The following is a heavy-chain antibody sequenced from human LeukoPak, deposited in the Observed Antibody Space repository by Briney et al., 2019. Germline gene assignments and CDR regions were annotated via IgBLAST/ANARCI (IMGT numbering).Heavy chain of an antibody. CDR3: PKGPWELQSLATDYSYYMDV. Sequence: PGRSLRLSCAASGFAFSSYGMHWVRQAPGKGLEWVAVIWYDGSNKYYADSVKGRFTISRDNSKNTLYLQMNSLRAEDTAVYYCPKGPWELQSLATDYSYYMDVWGKGTTVTVSS. J-gene: IGHJ6*03. V-gene: IGHV3-33*06. D-gene: IGHD1-26*01. CDR2: IWYDGSNK. CDR1: GFAFSSYG.